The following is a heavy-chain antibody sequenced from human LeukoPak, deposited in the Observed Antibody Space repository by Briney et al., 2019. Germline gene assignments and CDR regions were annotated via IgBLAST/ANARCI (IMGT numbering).Heavy chain of an antibody. CDR2: IIPIFGTA. V-gene: IGHV1-69*13. Sequence: SVKVSCKASGGTFSSYAISWVRQAPGQGLEWMGGIIPIFGTANYAQKFQGRVTITADESTSTAYMELSSPRSEDTAVYYCARVTIFGVVIGCFDYWGQGTLVTVSS. D-gene: IGHD3-3*01. CDR1: GGTFSSYA. CDR3: ARVTIFGVVIGCFDY. J-gene: IGHJ4*02.